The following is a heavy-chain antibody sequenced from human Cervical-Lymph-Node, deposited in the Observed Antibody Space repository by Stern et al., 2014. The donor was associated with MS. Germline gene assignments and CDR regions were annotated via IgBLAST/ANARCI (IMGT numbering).Heavy chain of an antibody. CDR3: ARRHCSSRRCGWFDP. V-gene: IGHV5-51*01. CDR2: INPGDSDT. CDR1: GYSFTSYW. D-gene: IGHD2-2*01. J-gene: IGHJ5*02. Sequence: EVHLVESGAEVKKPGESLKISCKGSGYSFTSYWIGLVRQMPGKGLEWMGIINPGDSDTRYSPSFQGQVTISADKSISTAYLQWSSLKASDTAMYYCARRHCSSRRCGWFDPWGQGTLVTVSS.